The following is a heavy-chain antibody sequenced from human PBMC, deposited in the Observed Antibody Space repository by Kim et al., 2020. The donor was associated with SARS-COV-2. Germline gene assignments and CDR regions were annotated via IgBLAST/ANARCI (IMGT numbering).Heavy chain of an antibody. CDR1: GFTFSSYS. V-gene: IGHV3-48*02. CDR2: ISSSSSTI. CDR3: ARAVNILTGYYVYYYGMDV. Sequence: GGSLRLSCAASGFTFSSYSMNWVRQAPGKGLEWVSYISSSSSTIYYADSVKGRFTISRDNAKNSLYLQMNSLRDEDTAVYYCARAVNILTGYYVYYYGMDVWGQGTTVTVSS. J-gene: IGHJ6*02. D-gene: IGHD3-9*01.